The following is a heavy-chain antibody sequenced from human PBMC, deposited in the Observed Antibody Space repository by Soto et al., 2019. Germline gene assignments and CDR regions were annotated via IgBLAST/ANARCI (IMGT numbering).Heavy chain of an antibody. V-gene: IGHV3-9*01. CDR1: GFTFDDYA. CDR2: INWNSNNI. D-gene: IGHD2-21*02. CDR3: ARGGVVVVTTAYFDS. Sequence: EVQLVESGGGLVQPGRSLRLSCAASGFTFDDYAMHWVRQAPGKGLEWVSGINWNSNNIAYADSVKGRFTISRDNAKIFLYMMMNSLRVVDTALYYCARGGVVVVTTAYFDSWGQGTLVTVSS. J-gene: IGHJ4*02.